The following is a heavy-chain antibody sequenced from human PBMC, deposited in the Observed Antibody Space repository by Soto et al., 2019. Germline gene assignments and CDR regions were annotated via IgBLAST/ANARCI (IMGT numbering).Heavy chain of an antibody. Sequence: SETLSLTCTVSGDSISTDYWSWIRQSPGKGLEWIGFIYYGGSTNYNPSLKSRVTISVDTPKNQFSLKLSSVTAADTAVYYCARTLYSYGPRFDYWGQGTLVTVSS. CDR3: ARTLYSYGPRFDY. D-gene: IGHD5-18*01. CDR2: IYYGGST. CDR1: GDSISTDY. J-gene: IGHJ4*02. V-gene: IGHV4-59*08.